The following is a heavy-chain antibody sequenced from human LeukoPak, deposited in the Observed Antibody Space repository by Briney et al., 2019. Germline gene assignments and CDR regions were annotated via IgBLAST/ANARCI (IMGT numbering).Heavy chain of an antibody. V-gene: IGHV1-2*02. CDR3: ARAIPSQYYYYMDV. D-gene: IGHD2-21*01. Sequence: ASVKVSCKASGYTFTGYYMHWVRQAPGQGLEWMGWINPNSGGTNYAQKFQGRVTMTRDTSISTAYMELSRLRSDDTAVYYCARAIPSQYYYYMDVWGKGTTVTVSS. CDR2: INPNSGGT. J-gene: IGHJ6*03. CDR1: GYTFTGYY.